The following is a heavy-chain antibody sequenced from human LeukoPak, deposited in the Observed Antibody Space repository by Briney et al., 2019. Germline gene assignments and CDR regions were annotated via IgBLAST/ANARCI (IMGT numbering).Heavy chain of an antibody. J-gene: IGHJ6*03. CDR3: AREPVRQQLGYYYMDV. CDR2: INPNSGGT. D-gene: IGHD6-13*01. CDR1: GYTFTDYY. Sequence: GASVKVSCKTSGYTFTDYYLHWVRQAPGQGLEWMGWINPNSGGTNYAQKFQGRVTMTRDTSISTAYMELSRLRSDDTAVYYCAREPVRQQLGYYYMDVWGKGTTVTVSS. V-gene: IGHV1-2*02.